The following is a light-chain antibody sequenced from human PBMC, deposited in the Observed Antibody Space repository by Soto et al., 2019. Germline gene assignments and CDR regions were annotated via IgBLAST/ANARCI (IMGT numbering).Light chain of an antibody. V-gene: IGKV1-17*01. J-gene: IGKJ2*01. CDR2: SAS. CDR1: QGIRDA. CDR3: LQHSDYPFT. Sequence: DIQMTQSPYSLSASVGDRVTITCRASQGIRDALGWYQQKPGKVPKRLIYSASSLQSGVPSRFSGSGSETEFTLTISSLQPEDFATYYCLQHSDYPFTFGQGTRLEI.